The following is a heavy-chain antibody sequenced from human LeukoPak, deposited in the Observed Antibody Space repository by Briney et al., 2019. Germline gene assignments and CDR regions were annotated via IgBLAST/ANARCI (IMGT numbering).Heavy chain of an antibody. V-gene: IGHV4-59*01. CDR3: ARALGWDCSGGSCLDAFDI. CDR2: IYYSGST. D-gene: IGHD2-15*01. CDR1: GDSISSYY. J-gene: IGHJ3*02. Sequence: SETLSLTCTVSGDSISSYYWSWIRQPPGKGLEWIGYIYYSGSTNYNPSLKSRVTISVDTSKNQFSLKLSSVTAADTAVYYCARALGWDCSGGSCLDAFDIWGQGTMVTVSS.